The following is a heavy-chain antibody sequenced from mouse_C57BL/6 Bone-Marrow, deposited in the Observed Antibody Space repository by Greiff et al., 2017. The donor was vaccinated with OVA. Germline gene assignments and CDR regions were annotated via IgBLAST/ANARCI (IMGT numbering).Heavy chain of an antibody. CDR2: IDPNSGGT. V-gene: IGHV1-72*01. CDR3: ARSAMGITTVVDPPWFAY. J-gene: IGHJ3*01. CDR1: GYTFTSYW. D-gene: IGHD1-1*01. Sequence: VQLQQPGAELVKPGASVKLSCKASGYTFTSYWMHWVKQRPGRGLEWIGRIDPNSGGTKYNEKFKSKATLTVDKPSSTTYMQLSSLTSEDSAVYYCARSAMGITTVVDPPWFAYWGQGTLVTVSA.